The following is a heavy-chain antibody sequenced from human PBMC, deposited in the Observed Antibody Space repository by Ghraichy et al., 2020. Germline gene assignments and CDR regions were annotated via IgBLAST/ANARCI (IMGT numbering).Heavy chain of an antibody. D-gene: IGHD4-17*01. J-gene: IGHJ4*02. V-gene: IGHV4-59*01. CDR2: IYYSGST. CDR3: ARVLNYGDQNDY. CDR1: GGSISSYY. Sequence: SETLSLTCTVSGGSISSYYWSWIRQPPGKGLEWIGYIYYSGSTNYNPSLKSRVTISVDTSKNQFSLKLSSVTAADTAVYYCARVLNYGDQNDYWGQGTLVTVSS.